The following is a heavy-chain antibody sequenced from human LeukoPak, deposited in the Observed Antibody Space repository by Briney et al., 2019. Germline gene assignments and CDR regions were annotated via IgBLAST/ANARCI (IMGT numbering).Heavy chain of an antibody. CDR3: AKGLPSYYYDSIGYHYFDY. CDR1: GFTVSSNY. J-gene: IGHJ4*02. D-gene: IGHD3-22*01. CDR2: ISGSGGGT. V-gene: IGHV3-23*01. Sequence: PGGSLRLSCAASGFTVSSNYMSWVRQAPGKGLEWVSAISGSGGGTYYADSVKGRFTIPRDNSENTLYLQMSSLRAEDTAVYYCAKGLPSYYYDSIGYHYFDYWGQGTLVTVSP.